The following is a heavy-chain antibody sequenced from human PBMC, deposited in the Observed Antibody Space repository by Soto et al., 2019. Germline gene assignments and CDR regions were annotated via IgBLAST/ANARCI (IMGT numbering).Heavy chain of an antibody. J-gene: IGHJ4*02. D-gene: IGHD3-10*01. V-gene: IGHV3-30*18. CDR1: GFTFSSYG. CDR2: ISYDGSNK. Sequence: GGSLRLSCAASGFTFSSYGMHWVRQAPGKGLEWVAVISYDGSNKYYADSVKGRFTISRDNSKNTLYLQMNSLRAEDTAVYYCAKDLSSFAGSGSPFDYWGQGTLVTVSS. CDR3: AKDLSSFAGSGSPFDY.